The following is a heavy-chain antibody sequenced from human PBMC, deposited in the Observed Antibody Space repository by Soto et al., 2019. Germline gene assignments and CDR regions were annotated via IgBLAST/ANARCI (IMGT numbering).Heavy chain of an antibody. CDR1: GFTFSSYW. CDR2: IKQDGSEK. D-gene: IGHD3-3*01. J-gene: IGHJ6*03. CDR3: ARDRTYYDFWSGYYNTPYYYYMDV. V-gene: IGHV3-7*01. Sequence: GGSLRLSCAASGFTFSSYWMSWVRQAPGKGLEWVANIKQDGSEKYYVDSVKGRFTISRDNAKNSLYLQMNSLRAEDTAVYYCARDRTYYDFWSGYYNTPYYYYMDVCGKGTTVTVSS.